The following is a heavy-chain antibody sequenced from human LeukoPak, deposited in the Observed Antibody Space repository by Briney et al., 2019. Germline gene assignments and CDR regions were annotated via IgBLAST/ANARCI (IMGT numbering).Heavy chain of an antibody. V-gene: IGHV4-39*01. D-gene: IGHD5-12*01. J-gene: IGHJ4*02. CDR1: GGSISSSSYY. CDR3: ASRYSGYESDY. Sequence: SETLSLTCTVSGGSISSSSYYWGWLRQPQGKGLEWVGSIYYSGSTYYNPSLKRRVTISVDTSKNQFSLKLSSVTAADTAVYYCASRYSGYESDYWGQGTLVTVSS. CDR2: IYYSGST.